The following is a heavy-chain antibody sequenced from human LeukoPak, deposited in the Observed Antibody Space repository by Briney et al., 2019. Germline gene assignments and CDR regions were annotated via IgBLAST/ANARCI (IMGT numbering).Heavy chain of an antibody. D-gene: IGHD2-2*01. CDR1: GFTFSSYW. CDR2: INSDGSST. Sequence: PGGSLRLSCAAPGFTFSSYWMHWVRQAPGKGLVWVSRINSDGSSTSYADSVKGRFTISRDNAKNTLYLQMNSLRAEDTAVYYCARAEEYCSSTSCPDLLDYWGQGTLVTVSS. CDR3: ARAEEYCSSTSCPDLLDY. V-gene: IGHV3-74*01. J-gene: IGHJ4*02.